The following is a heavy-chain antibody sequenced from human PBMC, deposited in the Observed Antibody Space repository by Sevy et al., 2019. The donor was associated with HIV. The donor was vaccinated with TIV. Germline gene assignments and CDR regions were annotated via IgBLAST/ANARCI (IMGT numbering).Heavy chain of an antibody. CDR1: GYTFTGYY. V-gene: IGHV1-2*06. D-gene: IGHD2-15*01. J-gene: IGHJ4*02. CDR2: ISPMNGDT. CDR3: VRAHCSDGSCYEGAY. Sequence: VSVKVSCKASGYTFTGYYIHWVRQAPGQGLEWMVRISPMNGDTDYAQKFQGRVTMTRDTSISAAYLDVTRLRSDDTATAYCVRAHCSDGSCYEGAYWGQGTLVTVSS.